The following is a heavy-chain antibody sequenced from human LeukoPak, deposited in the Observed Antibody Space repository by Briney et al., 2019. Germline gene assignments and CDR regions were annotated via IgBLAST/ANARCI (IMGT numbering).Heavy chain of an antibody. CDR2: INHSGST. V-gene: IGHV4-34*01. D-gene: IGHD6-13*01. CDR3: ARYSSSWSEYYFDY. CDR1: GGSFSGYY. J-gene: IGHJ4*02. Sequence: PSETLSLTCAVYGGSFSGYYWSWIRQPPGKGLEWIGEINHSGSTNYNPSLKSRVTISVDTSKNQFSLKLSSVTAADTAVYYCARYSSSWSEYYFDYWGQGTLVTVSS.